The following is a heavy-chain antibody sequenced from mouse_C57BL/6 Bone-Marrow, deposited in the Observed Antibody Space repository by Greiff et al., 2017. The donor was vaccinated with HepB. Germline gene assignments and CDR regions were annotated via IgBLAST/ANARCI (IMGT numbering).Heavy chain of an antibody. J-gene: IGHJ1*03. CDR3: AREGDLITTGYFDV. Sequence: QVQLQQSGAELVRPGTSVKVSCKASGYAFTNYLIEWVKQRPGQGLEWIGVINPGSGGTNYNEKFKGKATLTADKSSSTAYMQLSSLTSEDSAVYFCAREGDLITTGYFDVWGTGTTVTVSS. V-gene: IGHV1-54*01. CDR1: GYAFTNYL. CDR2: INPGSGGT. D-gene: IGHD1-1*01.